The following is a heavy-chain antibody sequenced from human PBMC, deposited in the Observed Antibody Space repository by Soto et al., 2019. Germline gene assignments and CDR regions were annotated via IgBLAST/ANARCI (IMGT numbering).Heavy chain of an antibody. J-gene: IGHJ3*02. D-gene: IGHD2-15*01. CDR1: GGTFSSYT. CDR3: ARAFKGYCSGGSCYSVAFDI. Sequence: QVQLVQSGAEVQKPGSSVKVSCKASGGTFSSYTISWVRQAPGQGLEWMGRIIPILGIANYAQKFQGRVTITADKSTSTAYMELSSLRSEDTAVYYCARAFKGYCSGGSCYSVAFDIWGQGTMVTVSS. CDR2: IIPILGIA. V-gene: IGHV1-69*02.